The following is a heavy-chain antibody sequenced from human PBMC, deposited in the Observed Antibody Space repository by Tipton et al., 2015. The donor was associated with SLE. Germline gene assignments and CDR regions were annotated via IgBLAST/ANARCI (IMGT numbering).Heavy chain of an antibody. CDR2: IYYSGST. Sequence: LRLSCTVSGGSISSYYWSWIRQPPGKGLEWIGYIYYSGSTNYNPSLKSRVTISVDTSKNQFSLKLSSVTAADTAVYYCARWAGPAVTLDYWGQGTLVTVPS. D-gene: IGHD6-19*01. J-gene: IGHJ4*02. CDR3: ARWAGPAVTLDY. V-gene: IGHV4-59*01. CDR1: GGSISSYY.